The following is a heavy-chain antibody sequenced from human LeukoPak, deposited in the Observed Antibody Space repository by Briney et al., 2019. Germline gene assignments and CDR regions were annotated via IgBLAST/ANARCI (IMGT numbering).Heavy chain of an antibody. V-gene: IGHV4-34*01. J-gene: IGHJ4*02. CDR3: ASAPIYYDILTGYWNLFDY. D-gene: IGHD3-9*01. CDR1: GGSFSGYY. CDR2: INHSGST. Sequence: SETLSLTCAVYGGSFSGYYWSWIRQPPGKGLEWIGEINHSGSTNYNPSLKSRVTISVDTSKNQFSLNLSSVTAADTAVYYCASAPIYYDILTGYWNLFDYWGQGTLVTVSS.